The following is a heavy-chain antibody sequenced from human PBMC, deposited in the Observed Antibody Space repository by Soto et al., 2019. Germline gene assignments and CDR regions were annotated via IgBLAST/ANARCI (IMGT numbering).Heavy chain of an antibody. CDR2: ISYDGSNK. Sequence: QVQLVESGGGVVQPGRSLRLSCAASGFTFSSYAMHWVRQAPGKGLEWVAVISYDGSNKYYADSVKGRFTISRDNSKNMLYLQMNSLRAEDTAVYYCARDGLLGYFDYWGQGTLVTVTS. V-gene: IGHV3-30-3*01. CDR1: GFTFSSYA. J-gene: IGHJ4*02. CDR3: ARDGLLGYFDY. D-gene: IGHD3-22*01.